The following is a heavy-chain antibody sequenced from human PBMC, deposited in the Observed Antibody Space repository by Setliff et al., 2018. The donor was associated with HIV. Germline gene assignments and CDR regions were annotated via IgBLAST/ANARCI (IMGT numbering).Heavy chain of an antibody. Sequence: PSETLSLTCTVSGGPISTYYWSWIRQPPGKGLEWIGYVYHSGTIYYTPSLKSRLSISVDRPSNQLSLRISSVTAADTAVYYCATSSAWYDYGAFDIWGQGTMVTVSS. CDR1: GGPISTYY. CDR2: VYHSGTI. D-gene: IGHD6-19*01. J-gene: IGHJ3*02. CDR3: ATSSAWYDYGAFDI. V-gene: IGHV4-59*03.